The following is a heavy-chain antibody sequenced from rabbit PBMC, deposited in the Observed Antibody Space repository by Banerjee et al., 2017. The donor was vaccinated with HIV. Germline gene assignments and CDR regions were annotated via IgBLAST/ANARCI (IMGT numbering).Heavy chain of an antibody. CDR1: GFDLSSYYY. D-gene: IGHD6-1*01. CDR2: ISGGNSGST. Sequence: QSLEESGGDLVKPEGSLTLTCKASGFDLSSYYYMCWVRQAPGKGLEWIACISGGNSGSTYYASWAKGRFTISSASSTTVTLQMTSLTAADTATYFCARGGYYTYGYTGYAYAMDYFSLWGPGTLVTVS. CDR3: ARGGYYTYGYTGYAYAMDYFSL. V-gene: IGHV1S40*01. J-gene: IGHJ4*01.